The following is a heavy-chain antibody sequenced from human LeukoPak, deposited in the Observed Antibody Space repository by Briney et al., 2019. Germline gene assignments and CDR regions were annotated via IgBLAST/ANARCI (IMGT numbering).Heavy chain of an antibody. CDR3: ARRKPSSSWYGGAFDI. D-gene: IGHD6-13*01. Sequence: SETLSLTCAVSGGSISSSNWWSWVRQPPGKGLEWIGEIYHSGSTNYNPSLKSRVTISVDKSKNQFSLKLSSVTAADTAVYYCARRKPSSSWYGGAFDIWGQGTMVTVSS. J-gene: IGHJ3*02. CDR2: IYHSGST. CDR1: GGSISSSNW. V-gene: IGHV4-4*02.